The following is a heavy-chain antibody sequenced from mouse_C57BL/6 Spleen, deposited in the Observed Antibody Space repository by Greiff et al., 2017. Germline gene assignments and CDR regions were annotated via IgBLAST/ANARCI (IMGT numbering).Heavy chain of an antibody. D-gene: IGHD1-1*01. J-gene: IGHJ2*01. CDR3: ATGLYYYGSSYFDY. CDR2: ISYDGSN. Sequence: ESGPGLVKPSQSLSLTCSVTGYSITSGYYWNWIRQFPGNKLEWMGYISYDGSNNYNPSLKNRIAITRDTSKNQFFLKLNSVTTEDTATYYCATGLYYYGSSYFDYWGQGTTLTVSS. CDR1: GYSITSGYY. V-gene: IGHV3-6*01.